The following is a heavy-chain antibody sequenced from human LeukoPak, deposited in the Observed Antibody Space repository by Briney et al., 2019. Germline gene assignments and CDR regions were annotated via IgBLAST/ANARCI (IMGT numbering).Heavy chain of an antibody. CDR1: GGSISSSSYY. D-gene: IGHD6-13*01. J-gene: IGHJ6*03. Sequence: SETLSLTCTVSGGSISSSSYYWGWIRQPPGKGLEWIGSIYYSGSTYYNPSLKSRVTISVDTSKNQFSLKLSSVTAADTAVYYCARGLKGIAALYYYYYYMDVWGKGTTVTVSS. CDR3: ARGLKGIAALYYYYYYMDV. CDR2: IYYSGST. V-gene: IGHV4-39*07.